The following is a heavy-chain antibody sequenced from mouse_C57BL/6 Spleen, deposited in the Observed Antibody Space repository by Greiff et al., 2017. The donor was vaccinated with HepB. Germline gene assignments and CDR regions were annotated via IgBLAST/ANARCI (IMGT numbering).Heavy chain of an antibody. V-gene: IGHV5-9*01. CDR3: ARHRGYYGRDAMDY. CDR1: GFTFSSYT. CDR2: ISGGGGNT. D-gene: IGHD1-1*01. Sequence: EVMLVESGGGLVKPGGSLKLSCAASGFTFSSYTMSWVRQTPEKRLEWVATISGGGGNTYYPDSVKGRFTISRDNAKNTLYLQMSSLRSEDTALYYCARHRGYYGRDAMDYWGQGTSVTVSS. J-gene: IGHJ4*01.